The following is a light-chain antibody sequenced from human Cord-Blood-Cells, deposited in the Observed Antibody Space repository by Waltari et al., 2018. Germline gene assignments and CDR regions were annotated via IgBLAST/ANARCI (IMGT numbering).Light chain of an antibody. J-gene: IGKJ1*01. Sequence: EIVLTQSPGTLSLSPGERATLSCRASQSVSSGYLAWYQQQPGQAPRLLIYGASSRATGIPDRFSGSGSGTDFTLTISRLEPEDFAVYYCQQYGSSPLTFGQGTKVEIK. CDR1: QSVSSGY. CDR2: GAS. V-gene: IGKV3-20*01. CDR3: QQYGSSPLT.